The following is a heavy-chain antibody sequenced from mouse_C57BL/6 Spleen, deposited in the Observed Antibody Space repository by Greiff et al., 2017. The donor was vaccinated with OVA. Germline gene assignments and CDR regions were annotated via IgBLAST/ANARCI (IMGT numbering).Heavy chain of an antibody. J-gene: IGHJ4*01. CDR3: ARGEGYPAMDY. CDR1: GYAFSSSW. Sequence: VQLVESGPELVKPGASVKISCKASGYAFSSSWMNWVKQRPGKGLEWVGRIYPGDGDTKYNGKFKGKATLTADKSSSTAYMQLSSLTSEDSAVYFCARGEGYPAMDYWGQGTSVTVSS. V-gene: IGHV1-82*01. D-gene: IGHD2-2*01. CDR2: IYPGDGDT.